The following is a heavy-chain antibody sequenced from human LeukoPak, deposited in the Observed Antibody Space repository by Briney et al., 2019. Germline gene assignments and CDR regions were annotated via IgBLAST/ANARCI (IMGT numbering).Heavy chain of an antibody. V-gene: IGHV4-59*01. D-gene: IGHD4-11*01. CDR3: ARDRGADYISAFDI. CDR2: IYYSGST. Sequence: PSETLSLTCTVSGGSISSYYWSWIRQLPGKGLEWIGYIYYSGSTNYNPSLKSRVTISVDTSKNQFSLKLSSVTAADTAVYYCARDRGADYISAFDIWGQGTMVTVSS. CDR1: GGSISSYY. J-gene: IGHJ3*02.